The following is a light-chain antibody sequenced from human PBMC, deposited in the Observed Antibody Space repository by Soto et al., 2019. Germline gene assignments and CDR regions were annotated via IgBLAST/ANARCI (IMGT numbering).Light chain of an antibody. J-gene: IGLJ1*01. CDR1: SSDEGGYNY. CDR3: SAYTSSSTYV. Sequence: QSALTQPASVPGSPGQSITISYTRTSSDEGGYNYVSWYHQHPGKARKLMIYEVSNRPSGVSNRFSGSKSGNTASLTISGLQAEDEADYYCSAYTSSSTYVFGTGTKVTVL. V-gene: IGLV2-14*01. CDR2: EVS.